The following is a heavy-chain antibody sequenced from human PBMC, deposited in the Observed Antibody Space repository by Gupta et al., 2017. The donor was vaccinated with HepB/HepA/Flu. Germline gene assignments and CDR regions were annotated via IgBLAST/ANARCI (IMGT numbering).Heavy chain of an antibody. J-gene: IGHJ5*02. V-gene: IGHV3-43*02. D-gene: IGHD6-6*01. CDR2: INGESGST. CDR1: GLSFNDYA. CDR3: TRDTSINLSVPMWANNWFDP. Sequence: EVQLVESGGGVVQPGGSLRLSCAVSGLSFNDYAIHWVRQVPEKGLEWVALINGESGSTFYADSVKGRFTVSRDNSKNFLYLQMNSLRTEDTALYYCTRDTSINLSVPMWANNWFDPWGQGTLVTVSS.